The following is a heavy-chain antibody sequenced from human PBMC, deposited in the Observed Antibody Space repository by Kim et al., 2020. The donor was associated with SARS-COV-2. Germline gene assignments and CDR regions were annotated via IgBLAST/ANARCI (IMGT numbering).Heavy chain of an antibody. CDR1: GYSFTSYW. V-gene: IGHV5-10-1*01. CDR2: IDPSDSYT. CDR3: ARESRSSDDYYYGMDV. J-gene: IGHJ6*02. Sequence: GESLKISCKGSGYSFTSYWISWVRQMPGKGLEWMGRIDPSDSYTNYSPSFQGHVTISADKSIRTAYLQWSSLKASDTAMYYCARESRSSDDYYYGMDVWGQGTTVTVSS. D-gene: IGHD6-19*01.